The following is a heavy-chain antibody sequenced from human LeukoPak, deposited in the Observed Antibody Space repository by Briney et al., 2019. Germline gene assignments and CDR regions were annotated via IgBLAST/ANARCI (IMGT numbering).Heavy chain of an antibody. V-gene: IGHV2-5*02. D-gene: IGHD3-22*01. CDR2: IYWDDDK. CDR1: GFSLSTSGVG. J-gene: IGHJ4*02. Sequence: SGPTLVKPTQTLTLTCTFSGFSLSTSGVGVGWIRQPPGKALEWLALIYWDDDKRYSPSLKSRHTITKDTSKNQVVLTMTNMDPVDTATYYCARGGDYYYDSSGYLDYWGQGTLVTVSS. CDR3: ARGGDYYYDSSGYLDY.